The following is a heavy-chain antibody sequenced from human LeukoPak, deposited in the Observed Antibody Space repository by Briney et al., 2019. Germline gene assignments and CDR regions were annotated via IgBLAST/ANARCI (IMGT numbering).Heavy chain of an antibody. CDR3: ARQGGSGSYYGPFDY. Sequence: SETLSLTCTVSGASINTSNFYWGWIRQPPGKGLESIGSVSHTGSTYSNPSLNSRVTISVDTSKNQFSLKLSSVTAADTAVYYCARQGGSGSYYGPFDYWGQGTLVTVSS. CDR1: GASINTSNFY. V-gene: IGHV4-39*01. J-gene: IGHJ4*02. CDR2: VSHTGST. D-gene: IGHD1-26*01.